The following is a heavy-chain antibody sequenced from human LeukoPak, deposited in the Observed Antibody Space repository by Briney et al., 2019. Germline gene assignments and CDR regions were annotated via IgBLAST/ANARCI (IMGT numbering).Heavy chain of an antibody. Sequence: PGRSLRLSCAASGFTVSSNYMSWVRQAPGKGLEWVSVIYSGGSTYYADSVKGRFTISRDNSKNTLYLQMNSLRAEDTAVYYCARITDSGYYFDYWGQGTLVTVSS. V-gene: IGHV3-53*01. CDR1: GFTVSSNY. D-gene: IGHD6-25*01. CDR3: ARITDSGYYFDY. CDR2: IYSGGST. J-gene: IGHJ4*02.